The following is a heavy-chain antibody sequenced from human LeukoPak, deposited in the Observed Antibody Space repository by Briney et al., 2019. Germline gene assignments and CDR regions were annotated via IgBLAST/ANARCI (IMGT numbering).Heavy chain of an antibody. CDR1: GFTFSSYS. CDR2: ISSTSAYI. V-gene: IGHV3-21*04. Sequence: GGSLRLSCAASGFTFSSYSMNWVRQTPGKGLEWVSSISSTSAYIYYADSVKGRFTISRDNAKNSLYLQMNSLRVEDTAVYYCAREMIVVNVPYNWFDPWGQGTLVTVSS. J-gene: IGHJ5*02. D-gene: IGHD3-22*01. CDR3: AREMIVVNVPYNWFDP.